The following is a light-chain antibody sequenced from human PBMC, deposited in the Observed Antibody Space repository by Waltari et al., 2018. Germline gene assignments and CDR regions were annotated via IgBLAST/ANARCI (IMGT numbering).Light chain of an antibody. CDR2: EVN. CDR1: PGDIGTYHR. Sequence: QSALTQPPSVSGSPGQAVAIPCTGTPGDIGTYHRVSWYRQTPGTAPTLILFEVNNRPSGVPDRFSGSKSADTAFLIISGLQPEDEAHFYCSSYVDTNLVVFGGGTKVTVL. J-gene: IGLJ2*01. V-gene: IGLV2-18*02. CDR3: SSYVDTNLVV.